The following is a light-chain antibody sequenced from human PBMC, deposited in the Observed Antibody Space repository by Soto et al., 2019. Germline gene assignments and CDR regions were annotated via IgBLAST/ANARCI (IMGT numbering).Light chain of an antibody. V-gene: IGLV2-14*03. CDR1: SSDVGAYNY. CDR2: DVS. J-gene: IGLJ1*01. CDR3: SSYTTSLTYV. Sequence: QSALTQPASVSGSPGQSITISCNGASSDVGAYNYVSWYQQHPGKAPKLMIYDVSSRPSGVSDRFSGSKSGNTASLTISGLQAEDEADYYCSSYTTSLTYVFGTGTKLTVL.